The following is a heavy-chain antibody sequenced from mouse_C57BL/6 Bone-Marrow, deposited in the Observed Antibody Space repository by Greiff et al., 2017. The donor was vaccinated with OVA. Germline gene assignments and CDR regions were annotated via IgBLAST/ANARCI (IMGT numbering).Heavy chain of an antibody. J-gene: IGHJ4*01. CDR2: IYPRSGNT. CDR1: GYTFTSYG. CDR3: ASRRGLPYYAMDY. Sequence: VQLQESGAELARPGASVKLSCKASGYTFTSYGISWVKQRTGQGLEWIGEIYPRSGNTYYNEKFKGKATLTADKSSSTAYMELRSLTSEDSAVYFCASRRGLPYYAMDYWGQGTSVTVSS. D-gene: IGHD2-10*01. V-gene: IGHV1-81*01.